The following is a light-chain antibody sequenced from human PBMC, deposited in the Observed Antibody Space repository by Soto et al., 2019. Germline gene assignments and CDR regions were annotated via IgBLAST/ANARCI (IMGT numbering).Light chain of an antibody. Sequence: QSVLTQPASVSGSPGQSITISCTGTSSDVGGYNYVSWYQHHPGKAPKLMIYDVSNRPSGVSNRFSGSKSGNTASLTISGLQPEDVVFYYSATSEINNLSLIDFRTGSNVT. CDR3: ATSEINNLSLID. J-gene: IGLJ1*01. CDR1: SSDVGGYNY. V-gene: IGLV2-14*03. CDR2: DVS.